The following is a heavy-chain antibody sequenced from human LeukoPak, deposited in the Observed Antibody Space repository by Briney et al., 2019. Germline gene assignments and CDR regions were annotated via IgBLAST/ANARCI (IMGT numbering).Heavy chain of an antibody. Sequence: GGSLRLSCAASGFTFNNYAMNWVRQAPGKGLEWVSSISGGGETTYYAGSAKGRFTISRDNSQNTLYLQMNSLRAEDTAVYYCARDYADYVGYFFFDYWGQGTLVTVSS. D-gene: IGHD4-17*01. CDR1: GFTFNNYA. CDR3: ARDYADYVGYFFFDY. J-gene: IGHJ4*02. CDR2: ISGGGETT. V-gene: IGHV3-23*01.